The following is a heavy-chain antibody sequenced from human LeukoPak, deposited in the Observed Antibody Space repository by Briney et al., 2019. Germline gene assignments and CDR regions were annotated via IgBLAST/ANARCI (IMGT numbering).Heavy chain of an antibody. CDR2: ISSSSTYT. D-gene: IGHD2-21*02. Sequence: GGSLRLSCAASGFTFSSYEMNWVRQAPGKGLEWLSYISSSSTYTKYADSVKGRFTISRDNAKNSLYLQMNSLRAEDTAVYYCVRGEEIVVVTAIGYWGQGTLVTVSS. V-gene: IGHV3-21*05. CDR3: VRGEEIVVVTAIGY. CDR1: GFTFSSYE. J-gene: IGHJ4*02.